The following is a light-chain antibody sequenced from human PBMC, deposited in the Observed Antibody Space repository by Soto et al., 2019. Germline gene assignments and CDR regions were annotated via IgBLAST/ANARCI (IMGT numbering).Light chain of an antibody. V-gene: IGKV1-5*03. J-gene: IGKJ1*01. Sequence: DIQMTQSPSTLSASVGDRVTISCRASQNITTWLAWSQQKPGKAPKNLIYKASNVESGVPSRFSGSGSGTEFTLTISSLQPDDSATYYCQQSYRYSWTFGQGTKVEIK. CDR1: QNITTW. CDR3: QQSYRYSWT. CDR2: KAS.